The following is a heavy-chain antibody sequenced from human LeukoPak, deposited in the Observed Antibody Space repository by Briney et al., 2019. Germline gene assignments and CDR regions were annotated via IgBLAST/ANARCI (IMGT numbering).Heavy chain of an antibody. D-gene: IGHD4-23*01. CDR3: ARDRDDYGGPVDYFDY. CDR1: GFTFSSYA. CDR2: ISHDGSNK. Sequence: GGSLRLSCAASGFTFSSYAMHWVRQAPGKGLEWVAVISHDGSNKYYADSVKGRFTISRDNSKNTLYLQMNSLRAEDTAVYYCARDRDDYGGPVDYFDYWGQGTLVTVSS. J-gene: IGHJ4*02. V-gene: IGHV3-30*04.